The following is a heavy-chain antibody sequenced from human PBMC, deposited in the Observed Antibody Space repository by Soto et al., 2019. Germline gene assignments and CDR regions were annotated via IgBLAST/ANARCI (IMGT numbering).Heavy chain of an antibody. D-gene: IGHD3-22*01. V-gene: IGHV4-38-2*01. CDR3: ARVAYFDTSGYYYYFDY. J-gene: IGHJ4*02. CDR1: DYSISTGYY. Sequence: QVQLQESGPGLEKPSETLSLTCAVSDYSISTGYYWGWIRQPPGKGLEWIGSIYRSGSTYSNPSLKSRVTISMDMSKNQFSLKLSSVTAADTAVYYCARVAYFDTSGYYYYFDYWGQGTLVTVSS. CDR2: IYRSGST.